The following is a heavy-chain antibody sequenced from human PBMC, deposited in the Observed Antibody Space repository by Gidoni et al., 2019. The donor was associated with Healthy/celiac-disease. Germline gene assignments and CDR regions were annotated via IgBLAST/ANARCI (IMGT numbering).Heavy chain of an antibody. V-gene: IGHV4-34*01. CDR2: INHSGST. Sequence: QVQLQQWGAGLLKPSETLSLTCAVYGGSFSGYYWSWIRQPPGKGLEWTGEINHSGSTNYNPSLKSRVTISVDTSKNQFSLKLSSVTAADTAVYYCARGNIAAAGTSFLDYWGQGTLVTVSS. CDR1: GGSFSGYY. D-gene: IGHD6-13*01. CDR3: ARGNIAAAGTSFLDY. J-gene: IGHJ4*02.